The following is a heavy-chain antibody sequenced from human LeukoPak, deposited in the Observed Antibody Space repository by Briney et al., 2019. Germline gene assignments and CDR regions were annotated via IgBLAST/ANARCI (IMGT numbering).Heavy chain of an antibody. J-gene: IGHJ3*02. CDR1: GYTFTGYY. CDR3: ARASYTGSCDSFDI. V-gene: IGHV1-2*02. Sequence: ASVKVSCKASGYTFTGYYMHWVRQAPGQGLEWMGWINPNTGDTNYAQKFQGRVTMTTDTSLNTAYMDLSRLKSGDTAVYYCARASYTGSCDSFDIWGQGTMVTVSS. CDR2: INPNTGDT. D-gene: IGHD1-26*01.